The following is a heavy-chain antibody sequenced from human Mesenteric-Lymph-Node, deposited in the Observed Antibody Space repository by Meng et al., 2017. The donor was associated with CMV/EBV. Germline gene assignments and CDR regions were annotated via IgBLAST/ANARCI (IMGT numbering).Heavy chain of an antibody. Sequence: GGSLRLSCTASGFTFSSNAIHWVRQAPGKGLEWVAVISYDGGNTYYTDSVKGRFTISRDNSKNTLYLQINSLKTEDTAVYYCMTAGTGGYWGQGTLVTVSS. D-gene: IGHD1-14*01. J-gene: IGHJ4*02. CDR1: GFTFSSNA. V-gene: IGHV3-30-3*01. CDR3: MTAGTGGY. CDR2: ISYDGGNT.